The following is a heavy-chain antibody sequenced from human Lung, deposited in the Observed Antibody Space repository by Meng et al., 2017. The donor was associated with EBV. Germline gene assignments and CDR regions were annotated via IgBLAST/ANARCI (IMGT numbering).Heavy chain of an antibody. D-gene: IGHD6-19*01. V-gene: IGHV4-4*07. CDR2: IYSSGIT. CDR3: ARESFNSGWYSDY. Sequence: QVQLQAYGPGLVKSSETLSLTLTVASDTVSDYFWNWIRQPAGKGLEWIGRIYSSGITNYNPSLQSRVTMSVDTSKNQFSLKLYSVTAADTAVYYCARESFNSGWYSDYWGQGTLVTVSS. J-gene: IGHJ4*02. CDR1: SDTVSDYF.